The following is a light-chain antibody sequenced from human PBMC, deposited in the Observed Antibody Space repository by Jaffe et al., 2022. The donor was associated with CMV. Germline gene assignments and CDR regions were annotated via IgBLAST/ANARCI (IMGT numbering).Light chain of an antibody. J-gene: IGKJ2*01. CDR2: TAS. CDR1: QSINTY. CDR3: QQSYSTPYT. V-gene: IGKV1-39*01. Sequence: DIQMTQSPSSLSASVGDRVTISCRASQSINTYLNWYQQKPGKAPELLIYTASTLQSGVPSRFSGSGSGTDFTLTISSLQPEDFATYHCQQSYSTPYTFGQGTKLEIK.